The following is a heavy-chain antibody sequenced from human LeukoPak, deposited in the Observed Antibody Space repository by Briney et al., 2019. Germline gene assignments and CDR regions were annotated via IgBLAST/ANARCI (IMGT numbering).Heavy chain of an antibody. CDR2: IYYSGST. V-gene: IGHV4-59*08. CDR1: GGSISSYY. CDR3: ARHGVAAAGEEGWFDP. J-gene: IGHJ5*02. D-gene: IGHD6-13*01. Sequence: SETLSLTCTVSGGSISSYYWSWIRQPPGKGLEWIGYIYYSGSTNYNPSLKSRVTISVDTSKNQFSLKLSSVTAADTAVYYCARHGVAAAGEEGWFDPWGQGTLVTVSS.